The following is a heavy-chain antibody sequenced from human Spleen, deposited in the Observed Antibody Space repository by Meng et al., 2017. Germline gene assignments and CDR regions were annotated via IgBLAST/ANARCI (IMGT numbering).Heavy chain of an antibody. CDR1: GGSFSGYY. CDR3: AGTVVPAAISDYGMDV. J-gene: IGHJ6*02. V-gene: IGHV4-34*09. D-gene: IGHD2-2*01. Sequence: SETLSLTCAVYGGSFSGYYWSWIRQPPGKGLEWIGYIYYSGSTYYNPSLKSRVTISVDTSKNQFSLKLSTVTAADTAVYYCAGTVVPAAISDYGMDVWGQGTTVTVSS. CDR2: IYYSGST.